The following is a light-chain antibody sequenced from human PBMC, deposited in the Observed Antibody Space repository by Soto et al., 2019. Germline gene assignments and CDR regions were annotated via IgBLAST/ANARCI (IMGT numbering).Light chain of an antibody. Sequence: QSVLTQPPSASGTPGQRVTISCSGSSSNIGSNYVYWYQQLPGTAPKLLIYRNNQRPSGVPDRFSGSKSGTSASLAISGLRSEDEAYYYCAAWDDSLSALVGGGTKLTVL. J-gene: IGLJ2*01. V-gene: IGLV1-47*01. CDR1: SSNIGSNY. CDR2: RNN. CDR3: AAWDDSLSAL.